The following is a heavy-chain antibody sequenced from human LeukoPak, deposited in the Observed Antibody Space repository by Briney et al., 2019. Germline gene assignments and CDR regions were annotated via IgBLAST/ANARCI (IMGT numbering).Heavy chain of an antibody. Sequence: GGSLRPSCAASGFTFSNYAMRWVRQAPGKGLEWVSYISSSGSTIYYADSVKGRFTISRDNAKNSLYLQMNSLRAEDTAVYYCAELGITMIGGVWGKGTTVTISS. D-gene: IGHD3-10*02. CDR3: AELGITMIGGV. V-gene: IGHV3-48*03. CDR2: ISSSGSTI. J-gene: IGHJ6*04. CDR1: GFTFSNYA.